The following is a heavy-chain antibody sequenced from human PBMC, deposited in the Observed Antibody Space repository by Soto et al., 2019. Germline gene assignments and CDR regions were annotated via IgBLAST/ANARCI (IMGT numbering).Heavy chain of an antibody. J-gene: IGHJ5*02. Sequence: EVHLVESGGGLVQPGRSLRLSCAASGFTFDDYAMHWVRQAPGKGLEWVSGISWNSGSIGYADSVKGRFTISRDNAKNSLYLQMNRLRAEDTALYYCAKDMRDILTGYNWFDPWGHGTLVTVSS. CDR1: GFTFDDYA. CDR3: AKDMRDILTGYNWFDP. V-gene: IGHV3-9*01. D-gene: IGHD3-9*01. CDR2: ISWNSGSI.